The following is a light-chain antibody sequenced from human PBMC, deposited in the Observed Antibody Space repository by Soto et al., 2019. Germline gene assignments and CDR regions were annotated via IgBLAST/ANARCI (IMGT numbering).Light chain of an antibody. CDR2: GAS. CDR3: QQYYNWPPYT. V-gene: IGKV3-15*01. J-gene: IGKJ2*01. CDR1: ETVRTN. Sequence: IVMTQSPATLSVSPGERATLSCRASETVRTNLAWFQQKPGQTPRLLIFGASTRATGIPTRFTGSGSETEFTLTIGSLQSEDLAVYYCQQYYNWPPYTFGQGTKV.